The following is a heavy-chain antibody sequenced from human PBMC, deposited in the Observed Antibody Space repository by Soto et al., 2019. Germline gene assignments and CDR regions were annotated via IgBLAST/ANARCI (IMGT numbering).Heavy chain of an antibody. CDR2: ISYDGSNK. V-gene: IGHV3-30-3*01. D-gene: IGHD3-22*01. CDR1: GFTFSSYA. CDR3: ARSHSSGYYADAFDI. Sequence: QVQLVESGGGVVQPGRSLRLSCAASGFTFSSYAMHWVRQAPGKGLEWVAVISYDGSNKYYADSVKGRFTISRDNSKNTLYLRMYSLRSEDTAVYYCARSHSSGYYADAFDIWGQGTMVTVSS. J-gene: IGHJ3*02.